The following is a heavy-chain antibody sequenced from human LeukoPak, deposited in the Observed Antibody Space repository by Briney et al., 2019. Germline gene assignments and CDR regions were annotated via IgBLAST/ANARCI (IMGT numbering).Heavy chain of an antibody. CDR2: IYTSGST. Sequence: SETLSLTCTVSGGSISSGSYYWSWIRQPAGKGLEGIGRIYTSGSTNYNPSLKSRVTISVDTSKNQFSLKLSSVTAADTAVYYCARAVITMIVPSGDWFDPWGQGTLVTVSS. D-gene: IGHD3-22*01. CDR3: ARAVITMIVPSGDWFDP. J-gene: IGHJ5*02. CDR1: GGSISSGSYY. V-gene: IGHV4-61*02.